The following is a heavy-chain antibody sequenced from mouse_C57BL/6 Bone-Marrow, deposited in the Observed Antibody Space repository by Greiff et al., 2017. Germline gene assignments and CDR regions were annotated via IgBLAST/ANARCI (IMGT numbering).Heavy chain of an antibody. J-gene: IGHJ2*01. CDR1: GYTFTSYW. CDR2: IDPSDSDT. D-gene: IGHD1-1*01. Sequence: QVHVKQPGAELVRPGSSVKLSCKASGYTFTSYWMHWVKQRPIQGLEWIGNIDPSDSDTHYTQKFKDKATLTVDKSSSTAYMQHSSLTSEDSAVYYCATTIYYYVRSLFDYWGQGTTLTVSS. V-gene: IGHV1-52*01. CDR3: ATTIYYYVRSLFDY.